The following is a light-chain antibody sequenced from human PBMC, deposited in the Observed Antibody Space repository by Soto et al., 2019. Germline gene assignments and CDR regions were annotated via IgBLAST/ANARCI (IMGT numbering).Light chain of an antibody. CDR3: QQYGNSPRT. Sequence: IVLTQSPGTLSLSPGERATLSCRASQRVSSSSLAWYQQKPGQAPRLLIYGASSRATGLPDRFSGSGSGTDFTLTISRLEPEDFAVFYCQQYGNSPRTFGEGTKVEIK. CDR2: GAS. CDR1: QRVSSSS. V-gene: IGKV3-20*01. J-gene: IGKJ1*01.